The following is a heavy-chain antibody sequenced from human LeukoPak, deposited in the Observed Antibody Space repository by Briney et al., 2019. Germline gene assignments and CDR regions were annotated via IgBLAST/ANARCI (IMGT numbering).Heavy chain of an antibody. V-gene: IGHV4-59*08. D-gene: IGHD3-3*01. J-gene: IGHJ4*02. CDR1: GGSITSYY. CDR3: ARHPSARVFFDY. Sequence: SETLSLTCTVSGGSITSYYWSWIRQPPGKGLEWIGYIYYLGSTNYNPSLKSRVTISVDTSKNQFSLNLKSVTAADTAVYYCARHPSARVFFDYWGQGTLVTGSS. CDR2: IYYLGST.